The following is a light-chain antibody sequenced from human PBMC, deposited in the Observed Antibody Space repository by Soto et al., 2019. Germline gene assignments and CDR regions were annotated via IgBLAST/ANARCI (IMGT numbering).Light chain of an antibody. CDR2: DAS. CDR3: QRRSNWAA. V-gene: IGKV3-11*01. J-gene: IGKJ3*01. CDR1: QSVISN. Sequence: SEVTLSLSPGKRATLSCRASQSVISNLAWYQKKPGQAPRLLIYDASNRATGIPARFSVSGSVTDFTLTISCIQKKAYEIYLCQRRSNWAAFATGTKV.